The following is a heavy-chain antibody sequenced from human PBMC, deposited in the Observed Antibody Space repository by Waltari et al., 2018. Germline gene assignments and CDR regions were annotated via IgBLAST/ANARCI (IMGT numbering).Heavy chain of an antibody. D-gene: IGHD3-10*01. CDR1: GGSLSSYY. CDR3: ARRINYYGSGSWADAFDI. V-gene: IGHV4-59*12. CDR2: IYYSGST. Sequence: QVQLQESGPGLVKPSETLSLTCTVSGGSLSSYYWSWTRPPPWQGLEWIGYIYYSGSTNYNPSLKSRVTISVDTSKNQFSLKLSSVTAADTAVYYCARRINYYGSGSWADAFDIWGQGTMVTVSS. J-gene: IGHJ3*02.